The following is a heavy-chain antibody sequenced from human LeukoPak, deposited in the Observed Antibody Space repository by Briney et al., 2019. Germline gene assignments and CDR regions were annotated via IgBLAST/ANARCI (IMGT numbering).Heavy chain of an antibody. CDR3: ARLYYDSSGYYSELYFDY. CDR2: INPNSGGT. D-gene: IGHD3-22*01. J-gene: IGHJ4*02. V-gene: IGHV1-2*02. CDR1: GYTFTGYC. Sequence: ASVKVSCKASGYTFTGYCMHWVRQAPGQGLEWMGWINPNSGGTNYAQKFQGRVTMTRDTSISTAYMELSRLRSDDTAVYYCARLYYDSSGYYSELYFDYWGQGTLVTVSS.